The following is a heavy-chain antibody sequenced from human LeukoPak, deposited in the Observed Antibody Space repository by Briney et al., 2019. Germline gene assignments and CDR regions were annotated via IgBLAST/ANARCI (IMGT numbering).Heavy chain of an antibody. J-gene: IGHJ5*02. CDR3: ARDPFGWYGDNWFDP. CDR1: GYTFTDYY. D-gene: IGHD6-19*01. V-gene: IGHV1-2*02. Sequence: ASVTVSFMASGYTFTDYYMHWVRQAPGQGLAWMGWINPNSGGTNYAQKFQGRVTMTRDTSISTAYMELSRLRSDDTAVYYCARDPFGWYGDNWFDPWGQGTLVTVSS. CDR2: INPNSGGT.